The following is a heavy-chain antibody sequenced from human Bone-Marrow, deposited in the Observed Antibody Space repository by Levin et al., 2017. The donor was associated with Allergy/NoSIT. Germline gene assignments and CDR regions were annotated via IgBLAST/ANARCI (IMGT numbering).Heavy chain of an antibody. D-gene: IGHD1-14*01. Sequence: PGGSLRLSCAASGFTFSSYEMNWVRQAPGKGLEWVSYISSSGSTIYYADSVKGRFTISRDNAKNSLYLQMNSLRAEDTAVYYCARDVRNRTENDAFDIWGQGTMVTVSS. CDR3: ARDVRNRTENDAFDI. CDR2: ISSSGSTI. V-gene: IGHV3-48*03. CDR1: GFTFSSYE. J-gene: IGHJ3*02.